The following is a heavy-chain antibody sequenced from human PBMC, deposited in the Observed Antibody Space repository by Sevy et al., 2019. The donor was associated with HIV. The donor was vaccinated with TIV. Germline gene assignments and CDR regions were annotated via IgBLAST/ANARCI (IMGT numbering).Heavy chain of an antibody. V-gene: IGHV1-69*13. J-gene: IGHJ6*02. D-gene: IGHD3-22*01. CDR2: FIPMFDTA. Sequence: ASVKVSCKASGGTFSNYGISWVRQAPGQGLEWLGGFIPMFDTANYAQKFQGKVTLTADGSTTTAYMELSSLTSDDTAVYYCAGSDFDSRGYSPLYYCNMDVWGQGTTVTVSS. CDR1: GGTFSNYG. CDR3: AGSDFDSRGYSPLYYCNMDV.